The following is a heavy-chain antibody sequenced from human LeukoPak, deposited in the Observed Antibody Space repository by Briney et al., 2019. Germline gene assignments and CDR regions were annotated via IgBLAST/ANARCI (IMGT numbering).Heavy chain of an antibody. V-gene: IGHV4-34*01. CDR2: INHSGST. Sequence: PSETLSLTCAVYGGSFSGYYWSWIRQPPGKGLEWIGEINHSGSTNYNPSLKSRVTISVDTSKNQFSLKLSSVTAADTAVYYCARVSDGYFDYWGQGTLVTVSS. CDR1: GGSFSGYY. J-gene: IGHJ4*02. CDR3: ARVSDGYFDY. D-gene: IGHD5-24*01.